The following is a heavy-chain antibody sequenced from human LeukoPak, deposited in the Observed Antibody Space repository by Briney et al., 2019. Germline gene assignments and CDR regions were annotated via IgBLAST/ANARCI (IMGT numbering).Heavy chain of an antibody. CDR2: NYYGGST. V-gene: IGHV4-38-2*02. CDR1: GGSNY. Sequence: SETLSLTCTVSGGSNYWSWLRQPPGKGLEWIGSNYYGGSTYYNPSLKSRVTISVDTSKNQFSLKLSSVTAADTAAYYCARSSAFLREGFDYWGQGTLVTVSS. CDR3: ARSSAFLREGFDY. D-gene: IGHD2/OR15-2a*01. J-gene: IGHJ4*02.